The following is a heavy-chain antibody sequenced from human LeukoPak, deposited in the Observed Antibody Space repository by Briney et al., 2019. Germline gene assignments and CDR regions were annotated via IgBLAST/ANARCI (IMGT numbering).Heavy chain of an antibody. D-gene: IGHD3-16*01. CDR3: GRTWGYYFDY. J-gene: IGHJ4*02. CDR1: GGSISSDTSH. Sequence: PSETLSLTCTVSGGSISSDTSHWGWIRQPPGKGLEWIGSIHYTGRTYYNPSLKSRVTISVDTSKSQFSLKLPSVTAADTAVYYCGRTWGYYFDYWGQGTLVTVSS. V-gene: IGHV4-39*07. CDR2: IHYTGRT.